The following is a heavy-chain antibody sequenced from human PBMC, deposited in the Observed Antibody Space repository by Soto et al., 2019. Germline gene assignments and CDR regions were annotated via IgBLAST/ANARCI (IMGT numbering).Heavy chain of an antibody. CDR3: ATYVSSSWYRYFDY. D-gene: IGHD6-13*01. CDR1: GFTFSSSS. Sequence: EVQLVESGGGLVKPGGSLRLSCAASGFTFSSSSMNWVRQPPGKGLEWVSSISSSSSYIYYSDSVKGRFTISRDNAKNSLYLQMNSLRAEDTAVYYCATYVSSSWYRYFDYWGQGTLVTVSS. CDR2: ISSSSSYI. V-gene: IGHV3-21*01. J-gene: IGHJ4*02.